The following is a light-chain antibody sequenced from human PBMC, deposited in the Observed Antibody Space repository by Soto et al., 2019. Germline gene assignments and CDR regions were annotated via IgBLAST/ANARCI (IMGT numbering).Light chain of an antibody. V-gene: IGKV1-39*01. CDR1: QSIKTY. CDR3: QQSYSTPRT. J-gene: IGKJ1*01. Sequence: DIQMTQSPSSLSSSVGDRVTITCRASQSIKTYLNWYQQKPANAPNLLIYAASSLQSGVPSRFSGSGSGTDFTISISSLQPEDFATYYCQQSYSTPRTFGQGTRVETK. CDR2: AAS.